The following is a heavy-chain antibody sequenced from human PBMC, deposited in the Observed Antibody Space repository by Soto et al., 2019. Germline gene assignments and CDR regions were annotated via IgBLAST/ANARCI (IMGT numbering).Heavy chain of an antibody. V-gene: IGHV1-18*01. D-gene: IGHD3-3*01. J-gene: IGHJ6*02. CDR2: ISAYNGNT. CDR1: GYTFTTYG. Sequence: QVQLVQSGAEVKKPGASVKVSCKPSGYTFTTYGISWVRQAPGQGLEWMGWISAYNGNTNYAQNLQGRVTLTTDTSTSTAYMELRSLRSDDTAVYYCARDMRDFWGGPDYFYLYGMDVWGQGTTVTVSS. CDR3: ARDMRDFWGGPDYFYLYGMDV.